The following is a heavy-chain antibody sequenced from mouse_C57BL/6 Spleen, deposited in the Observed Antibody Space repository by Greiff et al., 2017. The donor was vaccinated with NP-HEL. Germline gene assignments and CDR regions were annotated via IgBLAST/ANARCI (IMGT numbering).Heavy chain of an antibody. CDR3: ARKEDYDPFFDY. CDR1: GYTFTSYW. J-gene: IGHJ2*01. D-gene: IGHD2-4*01. Sequence: QVQLQQPGAELVRPGSSVKLSCKASGYTFTSYWMDWVKQRPGQGLEWIGNIYPSDSETHYNQKFKDKATLTVDRSSSTAYMQLSSLTSEDSAVYDGARKEDYDPFFDYWGQGTTLTVSS. CDR2: IYPSDSET. V-gene: IGHV1-61*01.